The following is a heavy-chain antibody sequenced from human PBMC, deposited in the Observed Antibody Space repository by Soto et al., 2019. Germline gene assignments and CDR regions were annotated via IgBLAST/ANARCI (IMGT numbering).Heavy chain of an antibody. V-gene: IGHV2-70*04. CDR2: IDWDDDK. CDR1: GFSLSTSGMR. D-gene: IGHD1-1*01. Sequence: SGPTLVNPTQTLTLTCTFSGFSLSTSGMRVSWIRQPPGQALEWLARIDWDDDKFYSTSLKTRLTISKDTSKNQVVLTMTNMDPVDTATYYCARTILDLHYLGSWGQGTLVTVSS. J-gene: IGHJ4*02. CDR3: ARTILDLHYLGS.